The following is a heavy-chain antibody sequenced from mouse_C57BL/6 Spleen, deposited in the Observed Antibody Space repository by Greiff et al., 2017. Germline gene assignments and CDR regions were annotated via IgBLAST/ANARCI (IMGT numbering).Heavy chain of an antibody. D-gene: IGHD2-12*01. CDR1: GYAFSSSW. Sequence: VQLQQSGPELVKPGASVKISCKASGYAFSSSWMNWVKQRPGKGLEWIGRIYPGDGDTNYNGKFKGKATLTADKSSSTAYMQLSSLTSEDSAVYLCARGDYSLSYAMDYWGQGNSVTVSS. CDR3: ARGDYSLSYAMDY. CDR2: IYPGDGDT. V-gene: IGHV1-82*01. J-gene: IGHJ4*01.